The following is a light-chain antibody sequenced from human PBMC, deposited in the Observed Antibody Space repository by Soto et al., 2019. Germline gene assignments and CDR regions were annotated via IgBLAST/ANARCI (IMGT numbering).Light chain of an antibody. CDR1: QSVSTN. Sequence: IVMTQSPATLSVSPGQRATLSCRASQSVSTNLAWYQQKPGLAPRLLIYGASTRATGIPARFSGSGSGTEFTLTISGLQSDDFAVYYCQQYSNWPPWTFGQGTRVDFK. CDR3: QQYSNWPPWT. V-gene: IGKV3D-15*01. CDR2: GAS. J-gene: IGKJ1*01.